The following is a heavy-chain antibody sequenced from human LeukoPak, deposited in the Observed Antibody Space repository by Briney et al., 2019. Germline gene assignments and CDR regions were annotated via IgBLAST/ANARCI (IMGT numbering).Heavy chain of an antibody. CDR2: ISSDGTNK. V-gene: IGHV3-30*18. CDR1: GFTFSNYG. Sequence: GGSLRLSCAASGFTFSNYGIHWVRQAPGKGLEWVTIISSDGTNKYSADSVKGRFSVSRDNSKNTLYLHMNSLRAEDTAVYYCAKDHGYSGSYYEGYFGYWSQGTLVTVSS. J-gene: IGHJ4*02. CDR3: AKDHGYSGSYYEGYFGY. D-gene: IGHD1-26*01.